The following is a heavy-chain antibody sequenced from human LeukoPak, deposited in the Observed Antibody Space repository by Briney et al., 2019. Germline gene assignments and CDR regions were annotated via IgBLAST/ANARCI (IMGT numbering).Heavy chain of an antibody. D-gene: IGHD2-2*01. Sequence: PGGSLRLSCAASGFTFTSYWMNWVRQAPGKGLEWVANIKEDGSEIYYVDSVKGRFTISRDNAKNSLSLQMNSLRVEDTAVYYCVRNWAQLDYWGQGTLVTVSS. CDR2: IKEDGSEI. CDR1: GFTFTSYW. V-gene: IGHV3-7*01. J-gene: IGHJ4*02. CDR3: VRNWAQLDY.